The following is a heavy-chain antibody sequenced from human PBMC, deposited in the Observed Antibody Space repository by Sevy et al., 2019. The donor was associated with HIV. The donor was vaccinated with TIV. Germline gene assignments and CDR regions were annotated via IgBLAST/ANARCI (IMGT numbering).Heavy chain of an antibody. CDR3: EKEGGGEGGDH. CDR1: GFSYSSYG. D-gene: IGHD2-21*01. Sequence: GGSLRLSCAASGFSYSSYGMHWVRQAPGKGLEWVAYIQYDGGNKDYADSVKGRFTISRDNSKNTLDLQMNSLRVEDTAVNYGEKEGGGEGGDHWGQGTLVTVSS. CDR2: IQYDGGNK. J-gene: IGHJ4*02. V-gene: IGHV3-30*02.